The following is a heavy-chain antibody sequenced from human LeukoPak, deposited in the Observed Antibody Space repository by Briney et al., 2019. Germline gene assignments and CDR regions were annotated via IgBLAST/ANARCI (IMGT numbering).Heavy chain of an antibody. CDR3: AKGRLAARIYYMDV. CDR2: ISGSGGST. CDR1: GFTFSSYA. Sequence: SGGSLRLSCAASGFTFSSYAMSWVRQAPGKGLEWVSAISGSGGSTYYADSVKGRFTISRDNSKNTLYLQMNSLRAEDTAVYYCAKGRLAARIYYMDVWGKGTTVTVSS. V-gene: IGHV3-23*01. D-gene: IGHD6-6*01. J-gene: IGHJ6*03.